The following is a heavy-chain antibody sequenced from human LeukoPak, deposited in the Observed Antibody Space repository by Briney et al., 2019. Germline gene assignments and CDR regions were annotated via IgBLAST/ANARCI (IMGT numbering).Heavy chain of an antibody. Sequence: ASVKVSCKASGGTFSSYAISWVRQAPGQGLEWMGRIIPIFGTANYAQKFQGRVTITADKSTSTAYMELSSLRSEDTAVYYCARDFRISGWFRSPWDFDYWGQGTLVTVSS. CDR3: ARDFRISGWFRSPWDFDY. J-gene: IGHJ4*02. CDR2: IIPIFGTA. D-gene: IGHD6-19*01. V-gene: IGHV1-69*06. CDR1: GGTFSSYA.